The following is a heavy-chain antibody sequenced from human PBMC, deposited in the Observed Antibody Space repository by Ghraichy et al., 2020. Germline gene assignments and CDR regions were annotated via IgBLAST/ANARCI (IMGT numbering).Heavy chain of an antibody. Sequence: GGSLRLSCAASGFTFSSYGMHWVRQAPGKGLEWVAVIWYDGSNKYYADSVKGRFTISRDNSKNTLYLQMNSLRAEDTAVYYCARAELVRRYDFWSGYYPDYWGQGTLVTVSS. D-gene: IGHD3-3*01. V-gene: IGHV3-33*08. J-gene: IGHJ4*02. CDR3: ARAELVRRYDFWSGYYPDY. CDR1: GFTFSSYG. CDR2: IWYDGSNK.